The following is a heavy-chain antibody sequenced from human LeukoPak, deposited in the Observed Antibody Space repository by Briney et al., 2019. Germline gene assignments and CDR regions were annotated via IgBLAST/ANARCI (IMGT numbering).Heavy chain of an antibody. V-gene: IGHV4-39*07. Sequence: SETLSLTCTVSGGSLSSSSYYWGWIRQPPGKGLEWIGSIYYSGNTYYNPSLKSRVTISVDTSKNQFSLKLSSVTAADTAVYYCVDGGSTSNWFDPWGQGTLVTVSS. CDR1: GGSLSSSSYY. CDR2: IYYSGNT. J-gene: IGHJ5*02. CDR3: VDGGSTSNWFDP. D-gene: IGHD2-2*01.